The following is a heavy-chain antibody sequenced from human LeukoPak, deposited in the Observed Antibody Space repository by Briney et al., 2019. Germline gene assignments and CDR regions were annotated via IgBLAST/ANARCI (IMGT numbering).Heavy chain of an antibody. CDR1: GFTLSTSW. D-gene: IGHD6-19*01. Sequence: GGSLRLSCAASGFTLSTSWMSWVRQAPGKGLEWVANIKQDGSEIHYVDSVKGRFTISRDNAKNSLSLQMNSLRAEDTAVYYCARDSGWLSDQWGQGTLVIVSS. J-gene: IGHJ4*02. V-gene: IGHV3-7*01. CDR3: ARDSGWLSDQ. CDR2: IKQDGSEI.